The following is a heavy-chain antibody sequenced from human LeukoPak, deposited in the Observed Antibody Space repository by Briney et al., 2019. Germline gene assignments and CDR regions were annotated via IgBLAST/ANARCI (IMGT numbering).Heavy chain of an antibody. D-gene: IGHD2-21*02. V-gene: IGHV3-21*01. CDR3: AREAVSSTYCGGDCSFE. Sequence: KPRGSLRLSCAASGFTFSSYSMNWVCQAPGKGLEWVSSISSSSSYIYYADSVKGRFTISRDNAKNSLYLEINSLRAEDTAVYYCAREAVSSTYCGGDCSFEWGQGTLVTVSS. J-gene: IGHJ4*02. CDR1: GFTFSSYS. CDR2: ISSSSSYI.